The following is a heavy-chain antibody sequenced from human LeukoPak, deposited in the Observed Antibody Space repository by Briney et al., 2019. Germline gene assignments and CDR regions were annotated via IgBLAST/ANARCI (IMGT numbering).Heavy chain of an antibody. V-gene: IGHV3-66*02. Sequence: GQSMRLSCAASAFTVSSNYMSWVRQAPGKGLEWVSVIYSGGSTYYADCVKGRFTISRDNSKNTLYLQMNSLRAEDTAVYYCARDLGDIAPLYGMDVWGKGTTVTVSS. J-gene: IGHJ6*04. CDR1: AFTVSSNY. D-gene: IGHD2-15*01. CDR2: IYSGGST. CDR3: ARDLGDIAPLYGMDV.